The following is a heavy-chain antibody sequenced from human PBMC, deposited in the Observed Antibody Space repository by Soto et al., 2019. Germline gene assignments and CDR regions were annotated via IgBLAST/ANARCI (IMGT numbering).Heavy chain of an antibody. J-gene: IGHJ4*02. CDR1: GFTFSSYG. V-gene: IGHV3-33*01. D-gene: IGHD3-10*01. CDR2: IWYDGSNK. CDR3: SRDLGNYDSGSSYLDY. Sequence: QVQLVESGGGVVQPGRSLRLSCAASGFTFSSYGFHWVRQAPGKGLEWVALIWYDGSNKYYADSVRGRFTISRDKSKNTLYLQMNSLRVEDTAVYYCSRDLGNYDSGSSYLDYWGQGTLVTVSS.